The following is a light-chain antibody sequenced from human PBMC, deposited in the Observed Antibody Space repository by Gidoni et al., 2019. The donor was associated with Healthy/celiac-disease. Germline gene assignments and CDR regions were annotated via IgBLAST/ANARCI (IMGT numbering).Light chain of an antibody. CDR1: QCVSSSY. J-gene: IGKJ3*01. CDR3: QQYGSSPLFT. CDR2: GAS. Sequence: ELVLTQSPGTLSLSPGERATLSCRASQCVSSSYLAWYQQKPGQAPRLLIYGASSRATGIPDRFSGSGSGTDFTLTISRLEPEDFAVYYCQQYGSSPLFTFGPGTKVDIK. V-gene: IGKV3-20*01.